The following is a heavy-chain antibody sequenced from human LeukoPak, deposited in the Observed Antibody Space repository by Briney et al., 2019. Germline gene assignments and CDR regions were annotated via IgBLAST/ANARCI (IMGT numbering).Heavy chain of an antibody. CDR3: ARYDILTGYSQLDY. V-gene: IGHV1-18*04. Sequence: VASVKVCCKASGYAFTIYGISWVRQGHGPGIEWMGWISGYSGNTNYAQKLQGRVTMTTDTSTSTAYMELRSLRSDDTAVYYCARYDILTGYSQLDYWGQGSLVTVHS. J-gene: IGHJ4*02. CDR1: GYAFTIYG. CDR2: ISGYSGNT. D-gene: IGHD3-9*01.